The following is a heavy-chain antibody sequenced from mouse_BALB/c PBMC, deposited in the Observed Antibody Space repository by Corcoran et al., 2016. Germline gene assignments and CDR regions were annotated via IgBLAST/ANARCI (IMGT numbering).Heavy chain of an antibody. J-gene: IGHJ3*01. V-gene: IGHV3-6*02. D-gene: IGHD1-1*01. CDR2: ISYDGSN. CDR1: GYSITSGYY. CDR3: ARDDGTTGFAY. Sequence: DVQLQESGPGLVKPSQSLSLTCSVTGYSITSGYYWNWIRQFPGNKLEWMGYISYDGSNNYNPSLKNRISITRDTSKNQFFLKLNSVTTEDTATYYGARDDGTTGFAYWGQGTLVTVSA.